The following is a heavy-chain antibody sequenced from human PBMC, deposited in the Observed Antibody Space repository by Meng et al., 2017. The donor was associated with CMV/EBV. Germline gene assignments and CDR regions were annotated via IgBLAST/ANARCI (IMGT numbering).Heavy chain of an antibody. Sequence: GGSLRLSCKGSGYSFTSYWIGWVRQMPGKGLEWMGIIYPGDSDTRYSPSFQGQVTISADKSISTAYLQWSSLKASDTAMYYCARTMVRGVIITGPTYYFDYWGQGTLVTVSS. CDR1: GYSFTSYW. J-gene: IGHJ4*02. CDR2: IYPGDSDT. CDR3: ARTMVRGVIITGPTYYFDY. V-gene: IGHV5-51*01. D-gene: IGHD3-10*01.